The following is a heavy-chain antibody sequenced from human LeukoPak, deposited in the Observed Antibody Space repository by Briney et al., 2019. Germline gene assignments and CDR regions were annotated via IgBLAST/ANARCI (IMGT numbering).Heavy chain of an antibody. Sequence: SGTLSLTCTVSGGSISSGGYSWSWIRQPPGKGLEWIGYIYHSGSTYYNPSLKSRVTISVDRSKNQFSLKLSSVTAADTAVYYCARGDLDAFDIWGQGTMVTVSS. J-gene: IGHJ3*02. V-gene: IGHV4-30-2*01. CDR3: ARGDLDAFDI. CDR1: GGSISSGGYS. D-gene: IGHD5-24*01. CDR2: IYHSGST.